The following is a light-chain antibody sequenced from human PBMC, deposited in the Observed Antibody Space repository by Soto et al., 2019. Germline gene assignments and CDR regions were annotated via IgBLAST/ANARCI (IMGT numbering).Light chain of an antibody. V-gene: IGKV3-11*01. CDR3: QHSGDFRWT. CDR1: QSVSGY. Sequence: EIVLTQSPATLSLSPGERATLSCRASQSVSGYLAWYQQKPGQAPRLLIYDASKRATGIPARFSGSGFGTDFTLTISSLEPEDFAVYYCQHSGDFRWTFGQGTKVDIK. J-gene: IGKJ1*01. CDR2: DAS.